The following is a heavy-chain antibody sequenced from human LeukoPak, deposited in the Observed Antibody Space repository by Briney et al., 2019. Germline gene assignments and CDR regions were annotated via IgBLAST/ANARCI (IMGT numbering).Heavy chain of an antibody. Sequence: SETLSLTCTVSGGSISSYYWSWIRQPPGKGLEWIGYIYYSGSTNYNPSLKSRVTISVDTSKNQFSLKLSSVTAADTAVYYCAREGGNIAARQGYWFDPWGQGTLVTVSS. CDR3: AREGGNIAARQGYWFDP. D-gene: IGHD6-6*01. V-gene: IGHV4-59*12. CDR1: GGSISSYY. J-gene: IGHJ5*02. CDR2: IYYSGST.